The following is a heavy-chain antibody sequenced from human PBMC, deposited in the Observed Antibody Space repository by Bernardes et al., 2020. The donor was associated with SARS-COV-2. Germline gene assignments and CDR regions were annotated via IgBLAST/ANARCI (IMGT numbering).Heavy chain of an antibody. Sequence: GGSLRLSCAASGFTFSSYDMHWVRQATGKGLEWVSAIGTAGDTYYPGSVKGRFTISRENAKNSLYLQMNSLRAGDTAVYYCARGVREDFWSGKPTGEFDYWGQGTLVTVSS. CDR3: ARGVREDFWSGKPTGEFDY. CDR1: GFTFSSYD. V-gene: IGHV3-13*01. CDR2: IGTAGDT. D-gene: IGHD3-3*01. J-gene: IGHJ4*02.